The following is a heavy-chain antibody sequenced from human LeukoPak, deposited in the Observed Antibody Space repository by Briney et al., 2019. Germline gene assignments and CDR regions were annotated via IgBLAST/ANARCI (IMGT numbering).Heavy chain of an antibody. D-gene: IGHD3-22*01. Sequence: ASVKVSCKASGYTFTSYYMHWVRQAPGQGLEWMGIINPSGGSTNYAQKFQGRVTMTRDTSTSTVYMELSSLRSEDTAVYYCARPLYYYDSTGPTGAFDIWGQGTMVTVSS. V-gene: IGHV1-46*01. CDR1: GYTFTSYY. CDR2: INPSGGST. J-gene: IGHJ3*02. CDR3: ARPLYYYDSTGPTGAFDI.